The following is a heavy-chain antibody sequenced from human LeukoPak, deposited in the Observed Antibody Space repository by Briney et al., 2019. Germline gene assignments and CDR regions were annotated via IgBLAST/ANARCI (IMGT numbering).Heavy chain of an antibody. CDR2: IYTSGST. CDR3: ARQGATSSIADQADFDY. CDR1: GGSISSYY. J-gene: IGHJ4*02. V-gene: IGHV4-4*07. Sequence: PSETLSLTCTVSGGSISSYYWSWIRQPAGKGLEWIGRIYTSGSTNYNPSLKSRVTISVDTSKNQFSLKLSSVTAADTAVYYCARQGATSSIADQADFDYWGQGTLVTVSS. D-gene: IGHD6-6*01.